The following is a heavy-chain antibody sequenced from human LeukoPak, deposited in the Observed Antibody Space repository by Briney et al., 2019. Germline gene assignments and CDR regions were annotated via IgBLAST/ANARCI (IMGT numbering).Heavy chain of an antibody. V-gene: IGHV1-46*01. CDR1: VYTFTAYY. J-gene: IGHJ3*02. D-gene: IGHD3-3*02. CDR2: ISPGGGST. CDR3: GRVTFYAFDI. Sequence: ASVRVSSTPSVYTFTAYYMHWVRQAPGHGLEWMGIISPGGGSTTYAQELQGRVTMTRDTSTSTVYMELSSLRSEDTAVYYGGRVTFYAFDIWGQGTMVTVSS.